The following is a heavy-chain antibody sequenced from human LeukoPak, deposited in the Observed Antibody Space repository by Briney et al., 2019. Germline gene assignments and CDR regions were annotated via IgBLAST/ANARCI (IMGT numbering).Heavy chain of an antibody. D-gene: IGHD3-10*01. CDR3: ASSRVPGNAFDI. J-gene: IGHJ3*02. Sequence: ETLSLTCTVSGGSSRSYYWSWLRQPPGKGLEWVSSISSSSSYIYYADSVKGRFTISRDNAKNSLYLQMNSLRAEDTAVYYCASSRVPGNAFDIRGQGTMVTVSS. CDR2: ISSSSSYI. CDR1: GGSSRSYY. V-gene: IGHV3-21*01.